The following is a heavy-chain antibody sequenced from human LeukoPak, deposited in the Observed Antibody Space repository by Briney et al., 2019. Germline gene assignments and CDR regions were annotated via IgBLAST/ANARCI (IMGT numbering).Heavy chain of an antibody. J-gene: IGHJ6*02. V-gene: IGHV1-18*01. CDR3: ARDPKTAPAAITYYGMDV. CDR2: ISAYNGNT. D-gene: IGHD2-2*01. Sequence: ASVKVSCKASGYTFTSYGISWVRQAPGQGLEWMGWISAYNGNTNYAQKLQGRVTMTTDTSTSTAYMELRSLRSDDTAVYYCARDPKTAPAAITYYGMDVWGQGTTVTVSS. CDR1: GYTFTSYG.